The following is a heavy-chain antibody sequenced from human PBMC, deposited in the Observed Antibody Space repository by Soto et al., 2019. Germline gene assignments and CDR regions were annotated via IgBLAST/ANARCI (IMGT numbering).Heavy chain of an antibody. V-gene: IGHV1-69*01. CDR2: IIPIFGTA. Sequence: QVQLVQSGAEVKTPGSSVKVSCKASGGIFTRCDIRWVRQAPGQGLEWMGAIIPIFGTANYAQKFQGRVTITADATTSTAYMELSSLRSEDTAMYYCAINEGRDVSTFDYWGQGTLVTVSS. D-gene: IGHD3-10*02. CDR3: AINEGRDVSTFDY. CDR1: GGIFTRCD. J-gene: IGHJ4*02.